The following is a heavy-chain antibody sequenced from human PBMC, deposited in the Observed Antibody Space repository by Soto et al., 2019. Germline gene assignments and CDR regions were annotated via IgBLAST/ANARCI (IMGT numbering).Heavy chain of an antibody. J-gene: IGHJ4*02. D-gene: IGHD5-12*01. CDR3: ARGGGYAVDF. V-gene: IGHV1-18*01. CDR1: GYTFTDNS. Sequence: QVQLVQSGGELRKPGASVKVSCKASGYTFTDNSITWVRQAHGQGLESMGWINTDTGATWFTQKFKDRVTMTTDTSTSTAYLELTGLRSDDTAIYCCARGGGYAVDFGGQGTLVAVSS. CDR2: INTDTGAT.